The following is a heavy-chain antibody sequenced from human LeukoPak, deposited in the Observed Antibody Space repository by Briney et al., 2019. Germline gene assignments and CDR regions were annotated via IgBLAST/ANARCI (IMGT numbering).Heavy chain of an antibody. CDR2: ISYDGSNK. V-gene: IGHV3-30*18. D-gene: IGHD3-9*01. CDR3: AKFGILTGYYGDY. J-gene: IGHJ4*02. Sequence: GWALRLSCAASGFTFSSYGMHWVRQAPGKGLEWVAVISYDGSNKYYAYSVKGRFTISRDNSKNTLYLQMNSLRAEDTAVYYCAKFGILTGYYGDYWGQGTLVTVSS. CDR1: GFTFSSYG.